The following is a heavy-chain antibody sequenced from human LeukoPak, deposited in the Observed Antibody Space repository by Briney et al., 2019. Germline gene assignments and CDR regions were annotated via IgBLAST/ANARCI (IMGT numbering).Heavy chain of an antibody. Sequence: GASVKVSCKASGYTFTGYYMHWVRQAPGQGLEWMGCMNPNSGGTNYAQNFQGRVTMTRDTSITAAYMELSSLRSDDTAVYYCARLYNYGHYFDFWGQGTLVTVSS. V-gene: IGHV1-2*02. CDR2: MNPNSGGT. CDR3: ARLYNYGHYFDF. D-gene: IGHD5-18*01. CDR1: GYTFTGYY. J-gene: IGHJ4*02.